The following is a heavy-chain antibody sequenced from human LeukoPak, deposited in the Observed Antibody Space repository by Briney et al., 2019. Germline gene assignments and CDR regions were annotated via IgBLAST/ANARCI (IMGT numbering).Heavy chain of an antibody. CDR2: ISSSSSYI. J-gene: IGHJ4*02. CDR1: GFTFSSYS. CDR3: ARERSSGWYFDY. V-gene: IGHV3-21*01. Sequence: GGSLRLSCAASGFTFSSYSMNWVRQAPGKGREWVSSISSSSSYIYYADSVKGRFTISRDNAKNSLYLQMNSLRAEDTAVYYCARERSSGWYFDYWGQGTLVTVSS. D-gene: IGHD6-19*01.